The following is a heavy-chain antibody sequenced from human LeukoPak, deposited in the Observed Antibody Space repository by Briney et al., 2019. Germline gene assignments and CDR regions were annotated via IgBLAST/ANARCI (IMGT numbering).Heavy chain of an antibody. Sequence: GGSLRLSCAASGFTFSSYGMNWVRQGPGKGLEWVSYISSSSNTIYYADSVKGRFTISRDNSKNTLYLQMNSLRAEDTALYYCAKKVVVGATSPYSDFQDWGQGTLVTVSS. V-gene: IGHV3-48*01. CDR1: GFTFSSYG. J-gene: IGHJ1*01. D-gene: IGHD1-26*01. CDR2: ISSSSNTI. CDR3: AKKVVVGATSPYSDFQD.